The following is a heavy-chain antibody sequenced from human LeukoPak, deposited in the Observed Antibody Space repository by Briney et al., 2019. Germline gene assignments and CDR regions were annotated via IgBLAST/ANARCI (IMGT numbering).Heavy chain of an antibody. Sequence: KPSETLSLTCSVSGGSISSSSYYWGWIRQPPVKGLQWIGSIFYSGSTYYNPSLKSRVTISVDTSKNQFSLKLSSVTAADTAVYYCARWVGSTTHFDYWGQGTLVTVSS. V-gene: IGHV4-39*07. CDR1: GGSISSSSYY. J-gene: IGHJ4*02. CDR2: IFYSGST. D-gene: IGHD1-26*01. CDR3: ARWVGSTTHFDY.